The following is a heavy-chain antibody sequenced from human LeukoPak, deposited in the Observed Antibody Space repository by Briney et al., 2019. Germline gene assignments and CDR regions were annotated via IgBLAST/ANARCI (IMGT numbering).Heavy chain of an antibody. CDR1: GYSISSGYY. Sequence: PSETLSLTCTVSGYSISSGYYWSWIRQPAGKGLEWIGRIYTSGSTNYNPSLKSRVTISVDTSKNQFSLRLTSVTAADTAVYYCARDIDWNFLSWGQGTLVTVSS. CDR2: IYTSGST. J-gene: IGHJ5*02. CDR3: ARDIDWNFLS. D-gene: IGHD1-7*01. V-gene: IGHV4-61*02.